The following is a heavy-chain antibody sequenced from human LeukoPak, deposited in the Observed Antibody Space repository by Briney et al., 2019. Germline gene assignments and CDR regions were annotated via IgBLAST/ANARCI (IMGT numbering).Heavy chain of an antibody. CDR3: ARRGSVRPYYDSSGYYYY. CDR2: IYYSGST. D-gene: IGHD3-22*01. CDR1: GGSISSSSYY. Sequence: PSETLSLTCTVSGGSISSSSYYWDWIRQPPGKGLEWIGSIYYSGSTYYNPSLKSRVTISVDTSKNQFSLKLSSVTAADTAVYYCARRGSVRPYYDSSGYYYYWGQGTLVTVSS. J-gene: IGHJ4*02. V-gene: IGHV4-39*01.